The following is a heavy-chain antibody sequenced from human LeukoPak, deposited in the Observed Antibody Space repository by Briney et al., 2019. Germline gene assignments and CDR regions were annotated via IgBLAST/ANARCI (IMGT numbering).Heavy chain of an antibody. J-gene: IGHJ4*02. V-gene: IGHV3-53*01. CDR2: IYSGGST. CDR1: GFTVSNSY. CDR3: AREAVTRNYFDY. D-gene: IGHD4-17*01. Sequence: GGSLILSCAASGFTVSNSYMSWVRQAPGKGLEWVSVIYSGGSTYYADSVKGRFTISRDNSKNTLFLQMNSLRAEDTAVYYCAREAVTRNYFDYWGQGTLVTVSS.